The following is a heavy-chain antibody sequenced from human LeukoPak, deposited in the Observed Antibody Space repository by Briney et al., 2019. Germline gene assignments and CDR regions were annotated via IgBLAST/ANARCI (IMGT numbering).Heavy chain of an antibody. J-gene: IGHJ6*03. CDR2: INPSGGST. V-gene: IGHV1-46*01. CDR3: ARDPVRYNWNYGSGNYYYYMDV. D-gene: IGHD1-7*01. Sequence: ASVKVSCKASGYTFTSYYMHWVRQAPGQGLEWMGIINPSGGSTSYAQKFQGRVTMTTDTSTSTAYMELRSLRSDDTAVYYCARDPVRYNWNYGSGNYYYYMDVWGKGTTVTVSS. CDR1: GYTFTSYY.